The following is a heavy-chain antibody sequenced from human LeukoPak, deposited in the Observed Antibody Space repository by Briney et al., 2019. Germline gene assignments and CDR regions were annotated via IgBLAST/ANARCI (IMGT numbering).Heavy chain of an antibody. CDR3: AKDRATVTTPTY. CDR2: ISVSGGST. Sequence: GGSLRLSCAASGFTFSSYSMNWVRQAPGKGLEWVSAISVSGGSTYYADSVKGRFTISRDNSKNTLYLQMDSLRAEDTAVYYCAKDRATVTTPTYWGQGTLVTVSS. V-gene: IGHV3-23*01. CDR1: GFTFSSYS. J-gene: IGHJ4*02. D-gene: IGHD4-17*01.